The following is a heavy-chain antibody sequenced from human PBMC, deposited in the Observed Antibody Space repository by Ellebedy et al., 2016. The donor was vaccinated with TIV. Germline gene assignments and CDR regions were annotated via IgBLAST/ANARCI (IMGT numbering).Heavy chain of an antibody. J-gene: IGHJ4*02. CDR2: IRQDGSEK. Sequence: GESLKISCAASGFTFSSYWMTWVRQAPGKGLEWVANIRQDGSEKYYVDPVKGRFTISRDNAKNSLYLQMNSLRAEDTAVYFCARGPATVFGVVKPLDYWGQGTLVTVSS. CDR1: GFTFSSYW. CDR3: ARGPATVFGVVKPLDY. D-gene: IGHD3-3*01. V-gene: IGHV3-7*01.